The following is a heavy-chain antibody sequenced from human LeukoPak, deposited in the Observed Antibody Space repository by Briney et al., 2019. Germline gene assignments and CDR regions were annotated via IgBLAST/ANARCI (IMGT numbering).Heavy chain of an antibody. Sequence: GGSLRLSCAASGFTVSSNYMSWVRQAPGKGLEWVSVIYSGGSTYYADSVKGRFTISRDNSKNPLYLQMNSLRAADTAVYYCARAGVYDILTGDWSMDVWGQGTTVTVSS. CDR3: ARAGVYDILTGDWSMDV. CDR2: IYSGGST. D-gene: IGHD3-9*01. V-gene: IGHV3-53*01. J-gene: IGHJ6*02. CDR1: GFTVSSNY.